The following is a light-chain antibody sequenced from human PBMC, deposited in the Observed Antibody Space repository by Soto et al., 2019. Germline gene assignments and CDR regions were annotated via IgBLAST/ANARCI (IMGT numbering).Light chain of an antibody. CDR2: DVS. CDR1: TSDVGGYNY. CDR3: SSYTSASIVV. Sequence: QSALTQPASMSVSPGQSITSSCTGTTSDVGGYNYVSWYQQHPGKAPKLMIYDVSNRPSGVSDRFSGSKSDNTASLTISGLQAEDEADYYCSSYTSASIVVFGGGTKLTVL. V-gene: IGLV2-14*01. J-gene: IGLJ2*01.